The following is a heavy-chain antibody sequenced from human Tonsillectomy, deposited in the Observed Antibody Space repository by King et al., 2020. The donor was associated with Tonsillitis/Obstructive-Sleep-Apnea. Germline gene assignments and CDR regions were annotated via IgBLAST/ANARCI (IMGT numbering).Heavy chain of an antibody. Sequence: VQLQESGPGLVKPSETLSLTCTVSGGSISSYYWSWIRQPPGKGLEWIGYLDYSGFTNCNPSLKSRVSISVDTSKNQFSLKLSSVTAADTAVYYCARDPVLGTGDSYFDYWGQGTLVTVSS. J-gene: IGHJ4*02. CDR1: GGSISSYY. D-gene: IGHD3/OR15-3a*01. CDR2: LDYSGFT. V-gene: IGHV4-59*01. CDR3: ARDPVLGTGDSYFDY.